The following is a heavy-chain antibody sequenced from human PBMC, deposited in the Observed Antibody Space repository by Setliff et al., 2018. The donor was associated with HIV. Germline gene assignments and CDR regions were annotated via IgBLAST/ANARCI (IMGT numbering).Heavy chain of an antibody. V-gene: IGHV4-59*12. D-gene: IGHD5-12*01. Sequence: PSETLSLTCTVSGGSISSYYWSWIRQPPGKGLEWIGYIHYSGATNYNPSLKSRVTISVDTSKNQFSLRLSSVTAADTAVYYCARGLVVVTDSDYDTNYYYYYYMDVWGKGTTVTVSS. J-gene: IGHJ6*03. CDR1: GGSISSYY. CDR2: IHYSGAT. CDR3: ARGLVVVTDSDYDTNYYYYYYMDV.